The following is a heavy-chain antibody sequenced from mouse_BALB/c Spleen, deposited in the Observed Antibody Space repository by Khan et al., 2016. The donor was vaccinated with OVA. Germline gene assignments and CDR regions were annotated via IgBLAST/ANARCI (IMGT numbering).Heavy chain of an antibody. V-gene: IGHV1-4*02. CDR2: INPRSGYT. CDR3: ARRRGGYYFDS. CDR1: GYTFTSYT. J-gene: IGHJ2*01. Sequence: QIQLVQSGAELARPGASVKMSCKASGYTFTSYTMHWVKQRPGQGLEWIGYINPRSGYTDYNQKFKDKTTLTTDISSSTAYMQLSSLTSEDSAVYYCARRRGGYYFDSWGQGTTLTVSS.